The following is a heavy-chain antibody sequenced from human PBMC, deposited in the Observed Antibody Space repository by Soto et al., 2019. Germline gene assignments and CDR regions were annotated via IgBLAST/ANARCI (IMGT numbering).Heavy chain of an antibody. CDR1: GFTFSSYA. D-gene: IGHD3-3*01. CDR2: ISGSGGST. V-gene: IGHV3-23*01. Sequence: EVQLLESGGSLVQPGGSLRLSCAASGFTFSSYAMSWVRQAPGKGMEWVSAISGSGGSTYYADSVKGRFTISRDNSKNTLYLQMNSLRAEDTAVYYCAKDYHPYDSGDAFDIWGQGTMVTVSS. J-gene: IGHJ3*02. CDR3: AKDYHPYDSGDAFDI.